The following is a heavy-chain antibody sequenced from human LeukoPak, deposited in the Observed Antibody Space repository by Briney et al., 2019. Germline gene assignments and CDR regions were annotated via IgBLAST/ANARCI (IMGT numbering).Heavy chain of an antibody. J-gene: IGHJ4*02. Sequence: SETLSLTCTVSGGSISSYYGSWIRQPPGKGLEWIGYIYYSGSTNYNPSLKSRVTISVDTSKNQFSLKLSSVTAADTAMYYCARAHRRHLYVWGSYRYYYFDYWGQGTLVTVSS. D-gene: IGHD3-16*02. V-gene: IGHV4-59*01. CDR2: IYYSGST. CDR3: ARAHRRHLYVWGSYRYYYFDY. CDR1: GGSISSYY.